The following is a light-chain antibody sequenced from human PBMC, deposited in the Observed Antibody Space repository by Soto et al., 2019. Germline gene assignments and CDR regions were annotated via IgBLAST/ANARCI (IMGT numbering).Light chain of an antibody. CDR2: GAS. Sequence: EIVLTQSPGTLSLSPGERATLSCRASQSVNSNYVTWYQQKPGQAPRLLIYGASSWATGIPERFSGSGSGTDFTLIISRLAPEDFAVYYCQPYGSSFRYTFAQGTRREIK. J-gene: IGKJ2*01. CDR3: QPYGSSFRYT. CDR1: QSVNSNY. V-gene: IGKV3-20*01.